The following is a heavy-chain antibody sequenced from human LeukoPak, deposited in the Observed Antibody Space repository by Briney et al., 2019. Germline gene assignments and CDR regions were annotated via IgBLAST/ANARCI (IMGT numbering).Heavy chain of an antibody. CDR3: ARGIFDYDGTDYYHYYFDY. D-gene: IGHD3-22*01. V-gene: IGHV4-4*07. CDR2: IFTSGTT. J-gene: IGHJ4*02. CDR1: GGSLSNYY. Sequence: SETLSLTCTVSGGSLSNYYWSWIRQPAGKGLEWIGRIFTSGTTYYNPSLKSRVTMSVDTSKNQFSLKLRSVTAADTAIYYCARGIFDYDGTDYYHYYFDYWGQGRLVTVYS.